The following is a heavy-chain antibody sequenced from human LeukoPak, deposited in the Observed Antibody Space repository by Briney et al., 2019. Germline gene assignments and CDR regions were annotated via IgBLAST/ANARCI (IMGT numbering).Heavy chain of an antibody. CDR1: GFTVSSNY. D-gene: IGHD3-9*01. J-gene: IGHJ4*02. V-gene: IGHV3-66*01. Sequence: GGSLRLSCAASGFTVSSNYMSWVRQAPGKGLEWVSVIYSGGSTYYADSVKGRFTISRDSSKNTLYLQMNSLRAEDTAVYYCARGIDILTPFDYWGQGTLVTVSS. CDR2: IYSGGST. CDR3: ARGIDILTPFDY.